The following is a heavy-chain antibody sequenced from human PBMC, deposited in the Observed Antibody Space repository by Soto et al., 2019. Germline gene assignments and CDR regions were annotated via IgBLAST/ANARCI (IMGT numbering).Heavy chain of an antibody. J-gene: IGHJ6*02. Sequence: EVQLLESGGGLVQPGGSLRLSGAASGFTFSSYAMSWVRQAPGKGLEWVSAISGSGGSTYYADSVKGRFTISRDNSKKTRYLQMNSLRAEDTAVYYCANDIPLGVLRFLEWLPGNGMAVCGQGTTVTVSS. D-gene: IGHD3-3*01. CDR3: ANDIPLGVLRFLEWLPGNGMAV. CDR1: GFTFSSYA. CDR2: ISGSGGST. V-gene: IGHV3-23*01.